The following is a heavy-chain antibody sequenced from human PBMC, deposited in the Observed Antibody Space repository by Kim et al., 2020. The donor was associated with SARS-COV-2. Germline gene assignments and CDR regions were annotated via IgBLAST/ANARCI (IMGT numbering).Heavy chain of an antibody. CDR1: GGTFSSYA. CDR3: ARDLRYYYYYGMDV. V-gene: IGHV1-69*13. CDR2: IIPSFGTA. Sequence: SVKVSCKASGGTFSSYAISWVRQAPGQGLEWMGGIIPSFGTANYAQKFQGRVTITADESTSTAYMELSSLRSEDTAVYYCARDLRYYYYYGMDVWGQGTTVTVSS. J-gene: IGHJ6*02.